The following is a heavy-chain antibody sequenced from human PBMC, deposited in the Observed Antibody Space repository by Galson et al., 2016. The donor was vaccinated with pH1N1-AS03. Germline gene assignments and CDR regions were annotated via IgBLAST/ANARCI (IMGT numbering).Heavy chain of an antibody. CDR1: GDSFNTYW. J-gene: IGHJ4*02. CDR3: ARRGHCTGISCYDLDS. CDR2: IYPGDSDT. Sequence: QSGAEVKKPGESLKISCKGSGDSFNTYWIGWVRQMPGKGLEWMGTIYPGDSDTRYSPSFQGHVTISADASISTAYLQWSSLKASDTAIYYCARRGHCTGISCYDLDSWGQGTMVTVSS. D-gene: IGHD2-2*01. V-gene: IGHV5-51*03.